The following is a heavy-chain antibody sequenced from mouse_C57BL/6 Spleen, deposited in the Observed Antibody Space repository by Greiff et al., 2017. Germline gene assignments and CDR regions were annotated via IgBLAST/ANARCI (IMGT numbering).Heavy chain of an antibody. J-gene: IGHJ3*01. V-gene: IGHV1-26*01. CDR1: GYTFTDYY. CDR2: INPNNGGT. Sequence: VQLQQSGPELVKPGASVKISCKASGYTFTDYYMNWVKQSHGKSLEWIGDINPNNGGTSYNQKFKGKATLTVDKSSSTAYMELRSLTSEDSAVYYCARGDYGSSHWFAYWGQGTLVTVSA. D-gene: IGHD1-1*01. CDR3: ARGDYGSSHWFAY.